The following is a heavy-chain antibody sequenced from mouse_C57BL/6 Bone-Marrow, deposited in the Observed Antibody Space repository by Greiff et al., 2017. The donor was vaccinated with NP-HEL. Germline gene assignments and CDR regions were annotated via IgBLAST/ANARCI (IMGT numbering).Heavy chain of an antibody. J-gene: IGHJ4*01. D-gene: IGHD2-1*01. CDR2: IDPANGNT. CDR1: GFNIKNTY. Sequence: VQLQQSVAELVRPGASVKLSCTASGFNIKNTYMHWVKQRPEQGLEWIGRIDPANGNTKYASKFPGKATITADTSSNTAYLQLSSLTSEDTAIYYCARRIYYGNPDAMDYWGQGTSVTVSS. V-gene: IGHV14-3*01. CDR3: ARRIYYGNPDAMDY.